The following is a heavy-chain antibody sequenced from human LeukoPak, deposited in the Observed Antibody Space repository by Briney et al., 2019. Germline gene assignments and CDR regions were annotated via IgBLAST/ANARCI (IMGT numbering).Heavy chain of an antibody. CDR3: ARDQRAARIQSRTETAFDI. J-gene: IGHJ3*02. CDR2: ISYDGSNK. CDR1: GFTFSSYA. Sequence: GGSLRLSCAASGFTFSSYAMHWVRQAPGKGLEGVAVISYDGSNKYYADSVKGRFTISRDNSKNTLYLQMNSLRAEDTAVYYCARDQRAARIQSRTETAFDIWGQGTMVTVSS. D-gene: IGHD5-18*01. V-gene: IGHV3-30*04.